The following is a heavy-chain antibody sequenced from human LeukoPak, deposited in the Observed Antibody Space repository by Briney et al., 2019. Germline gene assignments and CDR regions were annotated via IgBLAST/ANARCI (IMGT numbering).Heavy chain of an antibody. J-gene: IGHJ6*03. Sequence: SETLSLTCAVYGGSFSGYYWSWIRQPPGKGLEWIGEINHSGSTNYNPSLKSRVTISVDTSKNQFSLKLSSVTAADTAAYYCARGKPSYGSGTFYRPLEPNYMDVWGKGTTVTVSS. CDR3: ARGKPSYGSGTFYRPLEPNYMDV. D-gene: IGHD3-10*01. CDR2: INHSGST. V-gene: IGHV4-34*01. CDR1: GGSFSGYY.